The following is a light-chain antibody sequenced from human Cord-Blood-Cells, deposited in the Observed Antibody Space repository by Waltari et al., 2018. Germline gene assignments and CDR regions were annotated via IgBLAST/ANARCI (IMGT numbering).Light chain of an antibody. V-gene: IGLV1-40*01. CDR1: SPNIGAGYD. CDR3: QSYDSSLSGYV. J-gene: IGLJ1*01. CDR2: GNS. Sequence: QSVLTQPPSVSGAPGQRVTIPCTGSSPNIGAGYDVQWYQQLPGTAPKPLIYGNSNRPSWVPDRFSGSKSGTSASLAITGLQAEDEADYYCQSYDSSLSGYVFGTGTKVTVL.